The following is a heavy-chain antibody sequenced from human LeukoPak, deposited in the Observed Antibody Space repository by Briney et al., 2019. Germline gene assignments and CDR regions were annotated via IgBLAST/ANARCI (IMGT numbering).Heavy chain of an antibody. CDR1: GYSISSGYY. CDR2: IYHSGST. V-gene: IGHV4-38-2*01. J-gene: IGHJ5*02. Sequence: SETLSLTCAVSGYSISSGYYWGWIRPPPGKGLEWIGSIYHSGSTYYNPSLKSRVTISVDTSKNQFSLKLSSVTAADTAVYYCARFIVVVVAATFAWFDPWGQGTLVTVSS. D-gene: IGHD2-15*01. CDR3: ARFIVVVVAATFAWFDP.